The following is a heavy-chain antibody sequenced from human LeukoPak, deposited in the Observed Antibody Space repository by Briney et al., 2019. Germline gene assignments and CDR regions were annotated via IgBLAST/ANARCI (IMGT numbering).Heavy chain of an antibody. V-gene: IGHV3-21*01. Sequence: GGSLRLSCAASGFTFSSYSMNWVRQAPGKGLEWVSSISSSSSYIYYADSLKGRFTISRDNSKNTLYLQMNSLRAEDTAVYYCAKEEKKYYDFWSGYLVYWGQGTLVTVSS. J-gene: IGHJ4*02. CDR2: ISSSSSYI. CDR3: AKEEKKYYDFWSGYLVY. D-gene: IGHD3-3*01. CDR1: GFTFSSYS.